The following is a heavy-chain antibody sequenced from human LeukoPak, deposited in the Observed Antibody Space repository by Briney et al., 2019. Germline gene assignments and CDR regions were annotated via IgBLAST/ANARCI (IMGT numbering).Heavy chain of an antibody. V-gene: IGHV1-18*04. CDR1: GYTFTGYY. Sequence: ASVKVSFKVSGYTFTGYYMHWVRQAPGQGLEWMGWISAYNGNTNYAQKFQGRVTITTDTSTSTAYMELMSLSSDDTAVYYCARGYSRFGESTDAFDIWGQGTTVTVSS. CDR2: ISAYNGNT. D-gene: IGHD3-10*01. J-gene: IGHJ3*02. CDR3: ARGYSRFGESTDAFDI.